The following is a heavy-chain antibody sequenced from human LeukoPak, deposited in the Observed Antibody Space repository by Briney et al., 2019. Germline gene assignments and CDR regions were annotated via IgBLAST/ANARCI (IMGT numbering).Heavy chain of an antibody. J-gene: IGHJ4*02. CDR2: IYYSGST. CDR3: ASGYSYLGY. CDR1: GGSISSGDYY. V-gene: IGHV4-30-4*08. Sequence: SETLSLTCTVSGGSISSGDYYWSWIRQPPGKGLEWIGYIYYSGSTYYNPSLKSRITISVDTSRSQFSLRLSSVTAADTAVYYCASGYSYLGYWGQGTLVTVSS. D-gene: IGHD5-18*01.